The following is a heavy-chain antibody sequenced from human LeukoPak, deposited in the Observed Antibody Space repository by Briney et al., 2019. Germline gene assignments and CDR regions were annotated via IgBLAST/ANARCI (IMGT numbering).Heavy chain of an antibody. CDR2: IYSGGST. Sequence: PGGSLRLSCAASGFTVSSNYMSWVRQAPGKGLEWVSVIYSGGSTYYADSVKGRFTISRDNSKNTLYLQMNSLRAEDTAVYYCARGDYDILTGYDYWGQGTLVTVSS. CDR1: GFTVSSNY. CDR3: ARGDYDILTGYDY. J-gene: IGHJ4*02. D-gene: IGHD3-9*01. V-gene: IGHV3-66*01.